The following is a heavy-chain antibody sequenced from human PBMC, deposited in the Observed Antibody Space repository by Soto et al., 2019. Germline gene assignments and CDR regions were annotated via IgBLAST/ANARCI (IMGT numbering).Heavy chain of an antibody. CDR1: GYTFTGYY. CDR2: INPSSGGT. J-gene: IGHJ6*02. Sequence: ASVKVSCKASGYTFTGYYMHWVRQAPGQGLEWMGWINPSSGGTNYAQKFQGWVTMTRDTSISTAYMELSRLRSDDTAVYYCARDLQQLGLDYYYYYGMDVWGQGTTVTVSS. V-gene: IGHV1-2*04. CDR3: ARDLQQLGLDYYYYYGMDV. D-gene: IGHD6-13*01.